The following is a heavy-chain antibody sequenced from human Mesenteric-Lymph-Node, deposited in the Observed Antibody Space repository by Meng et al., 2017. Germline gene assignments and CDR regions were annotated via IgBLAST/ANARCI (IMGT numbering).Heavy chain of an antibody. CDR3: AKYCGGACFRNFDY. CDR1: GFTFSSNS. J-gene: IGHJ4*02. CDR2: IGGDSGGI. V-gene: IGHV3-23*01. Sequence: GESLKISCAASGFTFSSNSMAWVRQAPGKGLEWVSVIGGDSGGIHYGDSVKGRFTISRDNSKSTRYLEMNSLRAEDTAVYYCAKYCGGACFRNFDYWGQGTLVTVSS. D-gene: IGHD2-21*02.